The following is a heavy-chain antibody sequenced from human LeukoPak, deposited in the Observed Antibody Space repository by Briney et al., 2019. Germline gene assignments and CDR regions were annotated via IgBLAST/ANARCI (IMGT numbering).Heavy chain of an antibody. D-gene: IGHD4-17*01. CDR1: GFTFSSYS. V-gene: IGHV3-48*01. Sequence: GGSLRLSCAASGFTFSSYSMNWVRQAPGKGLEWASYISSSSRTIYYADSVKGRFTISRDNAKNSLYLQMNSLRAEDTAVYYCARDHYGDYGVDYWGQGTLVTVSS. CDR2: ISSSSRTI. J-gene: IGHJ4*02. CDR3: ARDHYGDYGVDY.